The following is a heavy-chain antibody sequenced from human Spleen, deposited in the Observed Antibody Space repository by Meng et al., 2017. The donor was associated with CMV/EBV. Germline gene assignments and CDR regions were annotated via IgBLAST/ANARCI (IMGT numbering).Heavy chain of an antibody. D-gene: IGHD2-15*01. Sequence: GGSISSTNWWSWVRQPPGKGLEWIGQIYHSGSSDYNPSLKSRVTLSVDTSKNQFSLILSSVTAADTAVYYCARDPFRSGAFLSGGFDLWGQGTLVTVSS. CDR1: GGSISSTNW. CDR3: ARDPFRSGAFLSGGFDL. J-gene: IGHJ4*02. CDR2: IYHSGSS. V-gene: IGHV4-4*02.